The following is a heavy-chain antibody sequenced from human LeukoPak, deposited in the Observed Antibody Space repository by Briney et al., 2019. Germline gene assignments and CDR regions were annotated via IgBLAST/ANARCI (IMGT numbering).Heavy chain of an antibody. J-gene: IGHJ3*02. CDR1: GFTFSSYA. CDR2: ISYDGSNK. D-gene: IGHD5-18*01. V-gene: IGHV3-30*04. CDR3: ARDPVRRYSYGTTRAFDI. Sequence: GGSLRLSCAASGFTFSSYAMHWVRQAPGKGLEWVAVISYDGSNKYYADSVKGRFTISRDNSKNTLYLQMNSLRAEDTAVYYCARDPVRRYSYGTTRAFDIRGQGTMVTVSS.